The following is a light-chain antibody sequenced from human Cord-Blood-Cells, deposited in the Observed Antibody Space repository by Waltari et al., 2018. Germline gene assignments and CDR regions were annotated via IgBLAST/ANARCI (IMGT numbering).Light chain of an antibody. CDR2: DVS. CDR1: SSDVGGYNY. Sequence: QSALTQPASVSGSPGQSITISCTGTSSDVGGYNYVSWYQQHPGNAPKLMIYDVSKRPSGVSNRFSGSKSGNTASLTISGLQAEDEADYYCSSYTSSSTLFGGGTKLTVL. CDR3: SSYTSSSTL. J-gene: IGLJ2*01. V-gene: IGLV2-14*01.